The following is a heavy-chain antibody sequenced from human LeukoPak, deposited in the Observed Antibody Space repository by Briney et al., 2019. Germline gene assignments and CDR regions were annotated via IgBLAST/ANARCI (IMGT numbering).Heavy chain of an antibody. D-gene: IGHD6-13*01. CDR1: RFTFNTYS. CDR2: ISSSSSTI. Sequence: RAGGSLRLSCAASRFTFNTYSMNWVRQAPGKGLEWVSYISSSSSTIYHADSVKGRFTISRDNSKNRLYLQMNSLRAEDTAVYYCARIAAGAGTHFDYWGQGTLVTVSS. CDR3: ARIAAGAGTHFDY. J-gene: IGHJ4*02. V-gene: IGHV3-48*01.